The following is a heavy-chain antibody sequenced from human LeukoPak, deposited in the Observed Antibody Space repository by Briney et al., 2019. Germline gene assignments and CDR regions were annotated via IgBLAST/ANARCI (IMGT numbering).Heavy chain of an antibody. V-gene: IGHV4-61*02. CDR3: ARVNWNFKTLDN. J-gene: IGHJ4*02. CDR2: IYISGAI. CDR1: GGYINSGNYY. D-gene: IGHD1-7*01. Sequence: SETLSLTCTVSGGYINSGNYYWNWIRQPAGKGLEWIGRIYISGAINYNPSLKSRVTISVDTSKKQFSLKLTSVTAADTAVYYCARVNWNFKTLDNWGQGTLVTVSS.